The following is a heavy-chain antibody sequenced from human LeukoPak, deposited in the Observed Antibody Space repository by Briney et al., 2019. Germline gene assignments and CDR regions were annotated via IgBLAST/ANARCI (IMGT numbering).Heavy chain of an antibody. CDR3: ARTYDYVWGSYRSHSFDS. D-gene: IGHD3-16*02. V-gene: IGHV3-66*01. Sequence: GGSLRLSCAASGFTVSSNYMSWVRQAPGKGLEWVSVIYSGGSTYYADSVKGRFTISRDNSKNTLYLQMNSLRAEDTAVYYCARTYDYVWGSYRSHSFDSWGQGTLVTVSS. CDR1: GFTVSSNY. J-gene: IGHJ4*02. CDR2: IYSGGST.